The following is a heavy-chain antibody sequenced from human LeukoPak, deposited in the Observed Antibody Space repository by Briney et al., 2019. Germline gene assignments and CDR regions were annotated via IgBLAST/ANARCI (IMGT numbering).Heavy chain of an antibody. CDR2: IYSGGST. D-gene: IGHD3-9*01. Sequence: PGGSLRLSCAASGFTVSSNYMSWVRQAPGKGLEWVSVIYSGGSTYYADSVKGRFTISRDNSKNTLYLQMNSLRAEDTAVYYCASTYDILTGNYYGMDVWGQGTMVTVSS. CDR1: GFTVSSNY. CDR3: ASTYDILTGNYYGMDV. V-gene: IGHV3-66*01. J-gene: IGHJ6*02.